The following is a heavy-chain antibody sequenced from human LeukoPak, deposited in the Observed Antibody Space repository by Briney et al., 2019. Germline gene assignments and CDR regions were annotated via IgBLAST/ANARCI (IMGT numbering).Heavy chain of an antibody. CDR1: GFTFSTYG. Sequence: GGSLRLSCAASGFTFSTYGMNWVRQAPGKGLEWVSYINLNSRAIDYADSVRGRFTISRDNAKSSLYLQMNSLRAEDTAVYYCARGGAARPDYWGQGSLVTVFS. CDR2: INLNSRAI. V-gene: IGHV3-48*01. J-gene: IGHJ4*02. CDR3: ARGGAARPDY. D-gene: IGHD6-6*01.